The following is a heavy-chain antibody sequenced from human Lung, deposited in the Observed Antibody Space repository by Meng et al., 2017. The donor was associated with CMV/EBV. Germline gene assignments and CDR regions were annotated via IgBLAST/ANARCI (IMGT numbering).Heavy chain of an antibody. CDR2: IIPIFSIA. Sequence: SXXVSXXASGGTFSSYAFSWVRQAPGQGLEWMGGIIPIFSIAYYAQKFQGRVTITTDESTSTAYMELSSLRSEDTAVYYCARDRTGDCSSTSCYNYYYYYGMDVWXQGTTVTVSS. V-gene: IGHV1-69*05. J-gene: IGHJ6*02. D-gene: IGHD2-2*02. CDR3: ARDRTGDCSSTSCYNYYYYYGMDV. CDR1: GGTFSSYA.